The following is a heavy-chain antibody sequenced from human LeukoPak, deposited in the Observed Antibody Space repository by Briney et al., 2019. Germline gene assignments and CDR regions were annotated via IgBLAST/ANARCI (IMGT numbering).Heavy chain of an antibody. Sequence: PGGSLRLSCAASGFTFSDYYMGWIRQAPGKGLEWVAYITSSGSAIYHADSVKGRFTISRDNAKNSLYLQMNTLRAEDTAVYYCARAHKDAFDIWDQGTMVTVSA. V-gene: IGHV3-11*04. CDR3: ARAHKDAFDI. CDR1: GFTFSDYY. CDR2: ITSSGSAI. J-gene: IGHJ3*02.